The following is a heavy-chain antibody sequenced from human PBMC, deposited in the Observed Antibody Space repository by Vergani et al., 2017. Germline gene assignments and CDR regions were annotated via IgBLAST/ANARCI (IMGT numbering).Heavy chain of an antibody. CDR1: GGSISSSNW. D-gene: IGHD2-8*01. J-gene: IGHJ4*02. CDR3: ARDGGCTNGVCYRAFDY. Sequence: QVQLQESGPGLVKPSGTLSLTCAVSGGSISSSNWWSWVRPPPGTGLGWIGEIYHSGSTNYNPSLKSRVTLSVDKSKNQFSLKLSSVTAADTAVYYCARDGGCTNGVCYRAFDYWGQGTLVTVSS. V-gene: IGHV4-4*02. CDR2: IYHSGST.